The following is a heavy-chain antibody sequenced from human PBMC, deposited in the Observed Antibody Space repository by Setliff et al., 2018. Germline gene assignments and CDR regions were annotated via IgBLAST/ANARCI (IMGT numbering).Heavy chain of an antibody. V-gene: IGHV4-34*01. CDR1: GGTFTYYY. CDR2: ITHTGTTGST. D-gene: IGHD6-6*01. CDR3: ARGRNIAARLLDS. Sequence: ASETLSLTCAASGGTFTYYYWTWIRQSPAKGLEWIGEITHTGTTGSTNYNPSLKSRVTISIDTSKDQFSLKLISMTAADTAVYYCARGRNIAARLLDSWGQGTLVTVSS. J-gene: IGHJ4*02.